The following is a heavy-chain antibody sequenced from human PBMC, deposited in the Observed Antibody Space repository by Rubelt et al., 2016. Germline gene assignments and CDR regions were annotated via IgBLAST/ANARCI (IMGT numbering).Heavy chain of an antibody. V-gene: IGHV3-53*01. Sequence: AASGFTFSGYGMSWVRQAPGKGLEWVSVIYAGGHTYYADSVKGRFTISRDNYKNTLYLQMDNLGAEDTAVYYCVRDRDVALDFDYWGQGTLVAVSS. CDR3: VRDRDVALDFDY. CDR1: GFTFSGYG. D-gene: IGHD2-15*01. CDR2: IYAGGHT. J-gene: IGHJ4*02.